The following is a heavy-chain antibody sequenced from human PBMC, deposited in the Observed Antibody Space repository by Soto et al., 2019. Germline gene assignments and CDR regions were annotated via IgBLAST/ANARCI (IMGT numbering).Heavy chain of an antibody. CDR3: AAGGTRWLQSPLDY. D-gene: IGHD1-1*01. J-gene: IGHJ4*02. Sequence: VASVKVSCKVSGHTLTEFSMHWVRQAPGKGLEWMGGFDPEDGETIYAQRFQGRVTMTEDTSTDSAYMELSSLRSEDTAVYYCAAGGTRWLQSPLDYWGQGTLVTVSS. CDR1: GHTLTEFS. V-gene: IGHV1-24*01. CDR2: FDPEDGET.